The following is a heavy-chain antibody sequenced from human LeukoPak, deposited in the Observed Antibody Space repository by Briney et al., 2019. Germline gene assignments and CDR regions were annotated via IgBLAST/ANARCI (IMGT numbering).Heavy chain of an antibody. V-gene: IGHV3-53*01. D-gene: IGHD6-13*01. Sequence: GGSLRLSCTASGYTVSSSYVSWVRQSPGKGLEWVSVIYSGGITYYADSVKGRLTFSRDNSKNTIYLQMNSLRVDDTAVYYCARDGPGRYSSSWHEGAFDIWGQGTMVTVSS. CDR2: IYSGGIT. J-gene: IGHJ3*02. CDR1: GYTVSSSY. CDR3: ARDGPGRYSSSWHEGAFDI.